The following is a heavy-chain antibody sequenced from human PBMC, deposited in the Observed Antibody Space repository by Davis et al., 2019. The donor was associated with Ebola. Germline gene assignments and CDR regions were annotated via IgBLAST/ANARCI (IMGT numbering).Heavy chain of an antibody. CDR1: GYTFISYY. Sequence: AASVTVSCQASGYTFISYYMHWVRQAPGQGLEWMGMINPSSGSTTFAQKFQGRVTMTTDTSTSTAYMELRSLRSDDTAVYYCARDRYCSGGSCYSSYYYGMDVWGQGTTVTVSS. V-gene: IGHV1-46*01. D-gene: IGHD2-15*01. CDR3: ARDRYCSGGSCYSSYYYGMDV. J-gene: IGHJ6*02. CDR2: INPSSGST.